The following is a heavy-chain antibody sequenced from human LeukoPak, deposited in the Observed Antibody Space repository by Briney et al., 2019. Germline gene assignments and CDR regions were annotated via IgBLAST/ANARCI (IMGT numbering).Heavy chain of an antibody. J-gene: IGHJ3*02. CDR1: GYTFIGYY. CDR3: ARVAWSSHDAFDI. Sequence: ASVKVSCKASGYTFIGYYMHWVRQAPGQGLEWMGWINPNRGGTNYAQKFQGRVTMTRDTSISTAYMELSRLRSDDTAVYYCARVAWSSHDAFDIWGQGTMVTVSS. CDR2: INPNRGGT. V-gene: IGHV1-2*02. D-gene: IGHD6-13*01.